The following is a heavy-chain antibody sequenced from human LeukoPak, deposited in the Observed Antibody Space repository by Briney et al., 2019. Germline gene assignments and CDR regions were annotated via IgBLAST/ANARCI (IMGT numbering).Heavy chain of an antibody. J-gene: IGHJ4*02. Sequence: GGSLRLSCAASGFTFSSYAMNWVRQAPGKGLEWVSSISSSSSYIYYADSVKGRFTISRDNAKNSLYLQMNSLRAEDTAVYYCARDIFRGSPPTDYWGQGTLVTVSS. V-gene: IGHV3-21*01. CDR3: ARDIFRGSPPTDY. CDR2: ISSSSSYI. CDR1: GFTFSSYA. D-gene: IGHD1-26*01.